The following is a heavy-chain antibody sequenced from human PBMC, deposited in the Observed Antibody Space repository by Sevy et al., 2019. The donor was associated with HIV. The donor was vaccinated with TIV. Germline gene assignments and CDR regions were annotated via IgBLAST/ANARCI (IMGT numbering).Heavy chain of an antibody. J-gene: IGHJ5*02. Sequence: GGSLRLSCAASGFTFNSYAMYWVRQAPGKGLEWVAVISYDGRYKYYADSVKGRFTISRDNSKNTQYLQMNSLRTEDXXVYYCARDAAEGPYSSSWYSNWFDPWGQGTLVTVSS. CDR2: ISYDGRYK. CDR1: GFTFNSYA. CDR3: ARDAAEGPYSSSWYSNWFDP. V-gene: IGHV3-30*04. D-gene: IGHD6-13*01.